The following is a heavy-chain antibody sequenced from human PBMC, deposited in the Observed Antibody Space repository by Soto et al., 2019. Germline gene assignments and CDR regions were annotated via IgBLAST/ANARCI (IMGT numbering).Heavy chain of an antibody. D-gene: IGHD3-22*01. CDR3: ARDLVFEAMIVVVITHFDY. J-gene: IGHJ4*02. CDR2: ISHDGRNK. CDR1: GFTFSRYA. Sequence: QVQLVESGGGVVQPGRSLRLSCAASGFTFSRYAMHWVRQAPGKGLEWVALISHDGRNKYYADSVKGRFTISRDNSKNTLYLQMNSLRVEDTAVYYCARDLVFEAMIVVVITHFDYWGLGTLVTVSS. V-gene: IGHV3-30*04.